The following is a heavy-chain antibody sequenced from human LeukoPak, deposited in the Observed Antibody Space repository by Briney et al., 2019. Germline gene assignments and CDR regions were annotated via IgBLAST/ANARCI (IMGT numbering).Heavy chain of an antibody. CDR3: ARSLGWFDP. CDR1: GFTFSNYA. V-gene: IGHV3-23*01. CDR2: ISGSGVTT. J-gene: IGHJ5*02. Sequence: GGSLRLSCAASGFTFSNYAMSWVRQAPGKGLEWVSAISGSGVTTYYADSVKGRFTISRDNPKNTLYLQMNSLRAEDTAVYYCARSLGWFDPWGQGTLVTVSS.